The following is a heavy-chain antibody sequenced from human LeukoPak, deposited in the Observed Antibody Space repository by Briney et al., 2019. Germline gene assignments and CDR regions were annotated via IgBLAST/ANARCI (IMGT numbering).Heavy chain of an antibody. Sequence: GGSLRLSCAASGFTFDDYGMSWVRQAPGKGLEWVSGINWNGGSTGYADSVKGRFTISRDNSKNTLYLQMNSLRADDTAVYYCARARGDDFWSGYWRYYYYMDVWGKGTTVTVSS. CDR3: ARARGDDFWSGYWRYYYYMDV. CDR1: GFTFDDYG. J-gene: IGHJ6*03. D-gene: IGHD3-3*01. V-gene: IGHV3-20*04. CDR2: INWNGGST.